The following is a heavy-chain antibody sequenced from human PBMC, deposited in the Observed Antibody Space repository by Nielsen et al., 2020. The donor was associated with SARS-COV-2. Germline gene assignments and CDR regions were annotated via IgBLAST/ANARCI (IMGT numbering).Heavy chain of an antibody. CDR3: AGEPLSSSWVY. Sequence: GGSLRLSCAASGFTFSSYGMHWVRQAPGKGLEWVAVIWYDGSNKYYADSVKGRFTISRHNSKNTLYLQMNSLRAEDTAVYYCAGEPLSSSWVYWGQGTLVTVSS. V-gene: IGHV3-30*19. J-gene: IGHJ4*02. CDR1: GFTFSSYG. D-gene: IGHD6-13*01. CDR2: IWYDGSNK.